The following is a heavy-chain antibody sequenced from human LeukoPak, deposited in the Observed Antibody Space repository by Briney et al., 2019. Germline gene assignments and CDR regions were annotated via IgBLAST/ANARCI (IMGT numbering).Heavy chain of an antibody. Sequence: GGSLRLSRAASGFTFSDYYMSWIRQAPGKGLEWVSYISSSGSTIYYADSVKGRFTISRDNAKNSLYLQMNSLRPEDTAVYYCAKDQQRFLEWSPSDYWGQGTLVTVSS. CDR1: GFTFSDYY. D-gene: IGHD3-3*01. CDR2: ISSSGSTI. J-gene: IGHJ4*02. CDR3: AKDQQRFLEWSPSDY. V-gene: IGHV3-11*04.